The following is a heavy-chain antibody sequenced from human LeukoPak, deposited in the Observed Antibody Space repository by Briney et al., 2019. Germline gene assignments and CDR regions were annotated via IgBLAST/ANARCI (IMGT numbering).Heavy chain of an antibody. CDR3: TRLSHVAGAPKVSWFDP. D-gene: IGHD1-26*01. Sequence: SGTLSLTCTVSAYSISDGFVWGWIRQAPGKGLEWIWSIYHSGTSYYNPSLKSRISMSVDTSKNQFSLNLSSVTAADTAVYYCTRLSHVAGAPKVSWFDPWGQGTLVTVSS. V-gene: IGHV4-38-2*02. CDR2: IYHSGTS. J-gene: IGHJ5*02. CDR1: AYSISDGFV.